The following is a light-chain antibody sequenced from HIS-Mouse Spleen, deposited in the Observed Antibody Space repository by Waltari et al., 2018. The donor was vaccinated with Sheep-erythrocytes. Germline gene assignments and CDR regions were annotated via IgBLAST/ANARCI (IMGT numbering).Light chain of an antibody. J-gene: IGLJ1*01. Sequence: QSALTQPRPVSGSPGQSVTISCTGTSSDVGGYNHLSWYQQHPGKAPKLMIYDVSKRPSGVPDRFSGSKSGNTASLTISGLQAEDEADYYCCSYAGSYNHVFATGTKVTVL. CDR2: DVS. CDR3: CSYAGSYNHV. CDR1: SSDVGGYNH. V-gene: IGLV2-11*01.